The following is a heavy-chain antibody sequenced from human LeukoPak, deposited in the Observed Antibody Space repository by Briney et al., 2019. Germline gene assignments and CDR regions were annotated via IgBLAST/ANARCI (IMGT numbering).Heavy chain of an antibody. CDR2: IIPIFGTA. D-gene: IGHD1-20*01. Sequence: ASVKVSCKASGGTLSSYAISWVRQAPGQGLEWMGGIIPIFGTANYAQKFQGGVTITADESTSTAYMELSSLRSEDTAVYYCARALVTGDYYGMDVWGQGTTVTVSS. V-gene: IGHV1-69*13. CDR3: ARALVTGDYYGMDV. J-gene: IGHJ6*02. CDR1: GGTLSSYA.